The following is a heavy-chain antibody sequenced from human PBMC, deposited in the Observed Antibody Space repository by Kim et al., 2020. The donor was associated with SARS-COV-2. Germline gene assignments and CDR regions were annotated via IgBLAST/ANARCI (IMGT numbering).Heavy chain of an antibody. CDR1: GGSISSGGYY. J-gene: IGHJ1*01. CDR3: ARGPSWRYFDWSNSDAEYFQH. Sequence: SETLSLTCTVSGGSISSGGYYWSWIRQHPGKGLEWIGYIYYSGSTYYNPSLKSRVTISVDTSKNQFSLKLSSVTAADTAVYYCARGPSWRYFDWSNSDAEYFQHWGQGTLVTVSS. CDR2: IYYSGST. V-gene: IGHV4-31*03. D-gene: IGHD3-9*01.